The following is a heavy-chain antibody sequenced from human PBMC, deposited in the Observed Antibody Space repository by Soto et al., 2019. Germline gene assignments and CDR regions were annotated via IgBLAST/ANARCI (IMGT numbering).Heavy chain of an antibody. CDR1: GGTFSSYA. Sequence: VASVKVSCKASGGTFSSYAISWVRQAPGQGLEWMGGIIPIFGTANYAQKFQGRVTITADESTSTAYMEPSSLRSEDTAVYYCARGKKSTLGAFDIWGQGTMVTVSS. CDR2: IIPIFGTA. V-gene: IGHV1-69*13. D-gene: IGHD7-27*01. CDR3: ARGKKSTLGAFDI. J-gene: IGHJ3*02.